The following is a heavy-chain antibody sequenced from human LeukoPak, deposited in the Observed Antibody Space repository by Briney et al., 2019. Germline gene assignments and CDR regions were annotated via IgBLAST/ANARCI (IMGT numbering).Heavy chain of an antibody. D-gene: IGHD6-19*01. V-gene: IGHV4-34*01. Sequence: SETLSLTCTVSGGSISSYYWSWIRQPPGKGLEWIGEINHSGSTNYNPSLKSRVTISVDTSKNQFSLKLSSVTAADTAVYYCARGPRGSGWYHRDYWGQGTLVTVSS. CDR3: ARGPRGSGWYHRDY. J-gene: IGHJ4*02. CDR2: INHSGST. CDR1: GGSISSYY.